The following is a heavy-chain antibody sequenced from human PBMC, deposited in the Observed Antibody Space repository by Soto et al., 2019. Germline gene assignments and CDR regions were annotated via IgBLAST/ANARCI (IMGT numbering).Heavy chain of an antibody. CDR2: IYYSGST. Sequence: QLQLQESGPGLVKPSETLSLTCTVSGGSISSSSYYWGWIRQPPGKGLEWIGSIYYSGSTYYNPSLKSRVTISVDTSKNQFPLKLSSVTAADTAVYYCARRGITGTHPIDYWGQGTLVTVSS. V-gene: IGHV4-39*01. D-gene: IGHD1-20*01. CDR3: ARRGITGTHPIDY. J-gene: IGHJ4*02. CDR1: GGSISSSSYY.